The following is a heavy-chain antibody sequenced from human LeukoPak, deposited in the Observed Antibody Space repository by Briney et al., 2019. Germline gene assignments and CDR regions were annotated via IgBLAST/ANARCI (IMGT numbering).Heavy chain of an antibody. D-gene: IGHD6-6*01. CDR3: AKNVKQLVLGYYYYYMDV. CDR2: VSGSGGST. CDR1: LVTFTVDA. J-gene: IGHJ6*03. V-gene: IGHV3-23*01. Sequence: VGSLRLSSAASLVTFTVDAMSSGRDAPRERLWCGSAVSGSGGSTYYADSVKGRFTISRDNSKNTLYLQMNSLRAEDTAVYYRAKNVKQLVLGYYYYYMDVWGKGTTVTVSS.